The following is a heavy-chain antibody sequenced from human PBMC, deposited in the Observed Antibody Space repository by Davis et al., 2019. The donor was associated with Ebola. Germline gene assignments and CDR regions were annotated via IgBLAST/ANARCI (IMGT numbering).Heavy chain of an antibody. V-gene: IGHV3-23*01. D-gene: IGHD1-26*01. CDR3: AKDPIPVGATEDY. CDR2: ITGSGGST. CDR1: GFTFSSYA. Sequence: PGGSLRLSCAASGFTFSSYAMSWVRQAPGKGLEWVSAITGSGGSTYYSGSVKGRFTISRDNSKNTLYLQMNSLRADDTAVYYCAKDPIPVGATEDYWGQGTLVTVSS. J-gene: IGHJ4*02.